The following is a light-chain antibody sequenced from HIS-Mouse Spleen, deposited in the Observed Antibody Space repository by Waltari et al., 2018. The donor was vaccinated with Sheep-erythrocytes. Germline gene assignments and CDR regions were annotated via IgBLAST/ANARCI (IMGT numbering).Light chain of an antibody. CDR2: YKSDSDK. V-gene: IGLV5-45*03. Sequence: QAVLTQPYSLSASPGASASPTCTLRSGINVGTYRIYCYHQKPWSPPQYLLRYKSDSDKQQGSGVPSRFSGSKDASANAGILLISGLQSEDEADYYCMIWHSSAWVFGGGTKLTVL. CDR1: SGINVGTYR. CDR3: MIWHSSAWV. J-gene: IGLJ3*02.